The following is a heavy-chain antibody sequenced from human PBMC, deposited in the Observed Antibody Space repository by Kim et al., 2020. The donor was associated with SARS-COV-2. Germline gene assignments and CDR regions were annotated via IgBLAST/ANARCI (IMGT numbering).Heavy chain of an antibody. V-gene: IGHV3-21*01. Sequence: GGSLRLSCAASGFTFSSYSMNWVRQAPGKGLEWVSSISSSSSYIYYADSVKGRFTISRDNAKNSLYLQMNSLRAEDTAVYYCARDIYSSSWLSDGMDVWGQSTRVPVSS. CDR3: ARDIYSSSWLSDGMDV. CDR2: ISSSSSYI. J-gene: IGHJ6*02. D-gene: IGHD6-13*01. CDR1: GFTFSSYS.